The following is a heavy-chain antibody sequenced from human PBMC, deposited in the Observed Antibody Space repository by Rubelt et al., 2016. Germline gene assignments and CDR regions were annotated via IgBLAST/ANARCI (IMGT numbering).Heavy chain of an antibody. CDR3: ARENYYYGMDV. CDR1: GGSFSGYY. J-gene: IGHJ6*02. Sequence: QVQLQQWGAGLLKPSETLSLTCAVYGGSFSGYYWSWIRQAPGKGLEWIGEINHSGSTNYNPSLKSRVAISVDTSKNQFSRELTSGTAADTAVYDCARENYYYGMDVWGQGTTVTGSS. V-gene: IGHV4-34*01. CDR2: INHSGST.